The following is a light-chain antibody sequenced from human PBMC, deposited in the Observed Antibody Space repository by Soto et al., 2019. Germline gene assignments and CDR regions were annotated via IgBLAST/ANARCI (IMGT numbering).Light chain of an antibody. CDR1: DSNIGAGFN. Sequence: QSVLTQPPSVSGAPGRTVTISCTGSDSNIGAGFNVHWYQHLPGSAPKLLIYSDNRRPSGVPDRFSGSQSGTSASLAISGLQAEDEGDYYFQSYDSDLTDSYVFGTGTKLTVL. CDR3: QSYDSDLTDSYV. J-gene: IGLJ1*01. CDR2: SDN. V-gene: IGLV1-40*01.